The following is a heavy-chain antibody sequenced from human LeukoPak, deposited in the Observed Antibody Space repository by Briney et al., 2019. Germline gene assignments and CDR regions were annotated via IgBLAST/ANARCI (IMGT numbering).Heavy chain of an antibody. D-gene: IGHD6-6*01. J-gene: IGHJ4*02. Sequence: GGSLRLSCAASGFTVSSNYMSWVRQAPGKGLEWASVIYSGGSTYYADSVKGRFTISRDNSKNTLYLQMNSLRAEDTAVYYCARDRIEYSSSDYFDYWGQGTLVTVSS. V-gene: IGHV3-53*01. CDR3: ARDRIEYSSSDYFDY. CDR1: GFTVSSNY. CDR2: IYSGGST.